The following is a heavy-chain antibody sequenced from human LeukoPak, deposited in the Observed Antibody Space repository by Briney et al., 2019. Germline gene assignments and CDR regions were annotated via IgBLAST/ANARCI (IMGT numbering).Heavy chain of an antibody. CDR1: GYTFTGSY. V-gene: IGHV1-2*02. CDR2: INPNSGGT. J-gene: IGHJ3*02. Sequence: ASVKVSCKASGYTFTGSYMHWVGKAPGQGLEWMGWINPNSGGTNYAQQFQGRVTMRRATSISTAYMGLSRLRSEDTAVYYCARDHSSDDAFDICGQGTMVTVSS. D-gene: IGHD6-6*01. CDR3: ARDHSSDDAFDI.